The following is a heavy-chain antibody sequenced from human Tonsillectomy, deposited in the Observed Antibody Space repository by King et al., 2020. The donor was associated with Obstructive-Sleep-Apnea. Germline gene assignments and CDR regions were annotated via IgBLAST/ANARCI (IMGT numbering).Heavy chain of an antibody. Sequence: VQLVESGAEVKKPGESLTISCTGSGYSFTSHWIAWVRQMPGKGLEWMGIIHPGDSDVRYSPSFQGQVTLSADKSISTAYLQWSSLKASDTAMYYCARHVRNSYDAFDIWGQGTMVTVSS. V-gene: IGHV5-51*01. CDR2: IHPGDSDV. CDR1: GYSFTSHW. CDR3: ARHVRNSYDAFDI. D-gene: IGHD1-14*01. J-gene: IGHJ3*02.